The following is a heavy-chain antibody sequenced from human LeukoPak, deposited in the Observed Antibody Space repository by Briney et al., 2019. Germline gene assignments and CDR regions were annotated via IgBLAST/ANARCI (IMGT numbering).Heavy chain of an antibody. CDR2: IYYSGST. J-gene: IGHJ4*02. Sequence: PSETLSLTCTVSGGSISSGSYYWGWIRQPPGKGLEWIGSIYYSGSTYYNPSLKSRVTISVDTFKNQFSLKLSSVNAPDKAVYYCARHRIRYIVATAVDYWGQGTLVTVSS. V-gene: IGHV4-39*01. CDR3: ARHRIRYIVATAVDY. D-gene: IGHD5-12*01. CDR1: GGSISSGSYY.